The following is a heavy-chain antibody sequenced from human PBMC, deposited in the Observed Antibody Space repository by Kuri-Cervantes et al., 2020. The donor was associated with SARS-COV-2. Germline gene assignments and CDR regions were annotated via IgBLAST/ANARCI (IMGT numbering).Heavy chain of an antibody. CDR3: ARGHIGVVPSPILGLGPHYYYYHMDV. Sequence: SETLSLTCAVFGVPLNTYSWSWVRQSPGKGLQWIGEINHSGGTKYKPSRKGRVSISIDASKNQVSLKMTSVTAADAAVYYCARGHIGVVPSPILGLGPHYYYYHMDVWGQGTTVTVSS. V-gene: IGHV4-34*01. CDR1: GVPLNTYS. D-gene: IGHD2-2*01. CDR2: INHSGGT. J-gene: IGHJ6*02.